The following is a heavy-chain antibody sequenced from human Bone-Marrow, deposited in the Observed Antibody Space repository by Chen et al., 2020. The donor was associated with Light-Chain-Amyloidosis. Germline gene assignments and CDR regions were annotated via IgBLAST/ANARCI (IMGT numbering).Heavy chain of an antibody. D-gene: IGHD4-17*01. J-gene: IGHJ6*02. V-gene: IGHV4-31*03. Sequence: QVPLQESGPGLVKPSQTLSPTCRVSGGPLSSGGYYRSWIRQHPGKGLEWIGYIYYTGSTYYKPSLRGRVTMSVDTSKNQFSLRVNSVTAADTAIYYCARLDYGGSTRYYYGMDVWGQGTTVTVSS. CDR1: GGPLSSGGYY. CDR2: IYYTGST. CDR3: ARLDYGGSTRYYYGMDV.